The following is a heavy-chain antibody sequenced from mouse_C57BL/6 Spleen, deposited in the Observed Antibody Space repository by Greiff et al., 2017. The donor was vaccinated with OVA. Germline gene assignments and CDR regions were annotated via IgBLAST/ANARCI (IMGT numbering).Heavy chain of an antibody. V-gene: IGHV1-50*01. Sequence: QVQLQQPGAELVKPGASVKLSCKASGYTFTSYWMQWVKQRPGQGLEWIGEIDPSDSYTNYNQKFKGKATLTVDTSSSTAYMQLSSLTSEDSAVYYCALSTTVVRDYAMDYWGQGTSVTVSS. D-gene: IGHD1-1*01. CDR1: GYTFTSYW. CDR2: IDPSDSYT. CDR3: ALSTTVVRDYAMDY. J-gene: IGHJ4*01.